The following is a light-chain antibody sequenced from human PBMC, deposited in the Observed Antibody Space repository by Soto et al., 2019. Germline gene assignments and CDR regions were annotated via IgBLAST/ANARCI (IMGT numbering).Light chain of an antibody. CDR1: QSVSSN. CDR3: QQYNNWPRT. Sequence: EIVMTQSPATLSASPGERATLSCRASQSVSSNLAWYQQKPGQGPRLLIYGASTRATGIPGRFSGSGSGTEFTLTISSLQSEDFAVYYCQQYNNWPRTFGQGTKVEIK. CDR2: GAS. V-gene: IGKV3-15*01. J-gene: IGKJ1*01.